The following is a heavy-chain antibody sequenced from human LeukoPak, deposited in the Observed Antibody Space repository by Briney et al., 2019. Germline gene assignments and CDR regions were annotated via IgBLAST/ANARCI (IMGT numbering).Heavy chain of an antibody. D-gene: IGHD2-15*01. Sequence: GGSLRLSCEASGFTFSSYNMNWVRQAPGKGLEWVSSISSSSSYIYYADSVKGRFTISRDNAKNSLYLQMNSLRAEDTAVYYCARDLEEYCSGGSCSLFDYWGQGTLVTVSS. CDR2: ISSSSSYI. CDR3: ARDLEEYCSGGSCSLFDY. V-gene: IGHV3-21*01. CDR1: GFTFSSYN. J-gene: IGHJ4*02.